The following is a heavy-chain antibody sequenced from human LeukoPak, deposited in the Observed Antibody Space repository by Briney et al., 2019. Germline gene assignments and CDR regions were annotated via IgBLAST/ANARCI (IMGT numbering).Heavy chain of an antibody. CDR1: GFTFNSYS. V-gene: IGHV3-53*01. CDR2: IYSDNT. J-gene: IGHJ4*02. Sequence: AGGSLRLPCAASGFTFNSYSMNWVRQAPGKGLEWVSFIYSDNTHYSDSVKGRFTISRDNSKNTLYLQMNSLRAEDTAVYYCARRAGAYSHPYDYWGQGTLVTVSS. CDR3: ARRAGAYSHPYDY. D-gene: IGHD4/OR15-4a*01.